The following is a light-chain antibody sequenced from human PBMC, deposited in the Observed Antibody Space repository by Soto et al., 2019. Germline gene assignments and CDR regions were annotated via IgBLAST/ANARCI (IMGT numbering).Light chain of an antibody. J-gene: IGKJ1*01. CDR3: QQYYSYPLT. V-gene: IGKV1-8*01. CDR2: AAS. CDR1: QGISSY. Sequence: AIRMTHSPSSLSASTGDIVTITCRASQGISSYLAWYQQKPGKAPKLLIYAASTLQSGVPSRFSGSGSGTDFTLTISCLQSEDFATYYCQQYYSYPLTFGQGTKVDIK.